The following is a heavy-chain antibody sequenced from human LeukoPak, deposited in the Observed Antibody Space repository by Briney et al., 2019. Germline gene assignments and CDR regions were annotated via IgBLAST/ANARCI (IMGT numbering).Heavy chain of an antibody. V-gene: IGHV3-23*01. J-gene: IGHJ4*02. CDR1: GFTFSSYA. D-gene: IGHD6-13*01. CDR2: ISGSSGST. CDR3: VSLYSSSWYNYFDY. Sequence: GGSLRLSCAASGFTFSSYAMSWVRQAPGKGLEWVSAISGSSGSTYYADSVKGRFTISRDNSKNTLYLQMNSLRAEDTAVFYCVSLYSSSWYNYFDYWGQGTLVTVSS.